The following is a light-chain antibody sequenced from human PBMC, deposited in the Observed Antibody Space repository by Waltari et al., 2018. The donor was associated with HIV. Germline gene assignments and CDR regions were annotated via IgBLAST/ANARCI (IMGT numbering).Light chain of an antibody. CDR3: QSADSSGSLLV. CDR2: KDV. Sequence: SYELKQPPAVSVSPGQTARITRPGDSLPKQYVYWYQQKPGLAPILLIYKDVERPSGIPERFSGSSSGTTVTLTVSRVQAQDEADYFCQSADSSGSLLVFGGGTKLIVL. J-gene: IGLJ2*01. V-gene: IGLV3-25*03. CDR1: SLPKQY.